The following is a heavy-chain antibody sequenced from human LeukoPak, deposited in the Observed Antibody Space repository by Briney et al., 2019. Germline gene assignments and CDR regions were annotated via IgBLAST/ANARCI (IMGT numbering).Heavy chain of an antibody. CDR3: ARERNIVVVPAAGYGMDV. V-gene: IGHV4-34*01. J-gene: IGHJ6*02. CDR1: GGSFSGYY. D-gene: IGHD2-2*01. Sequence: PSETLSLTCAVYGGSFSGYYWSWIRQPPGKGLEWIGEINHSGSTNYNPSLKSRVTISVDTSKNQFSLKLSSVTAADTAVYYCARERNIVVVPAAGYGMDVWGRGTTVTVSS. CDR2: INHSGST.